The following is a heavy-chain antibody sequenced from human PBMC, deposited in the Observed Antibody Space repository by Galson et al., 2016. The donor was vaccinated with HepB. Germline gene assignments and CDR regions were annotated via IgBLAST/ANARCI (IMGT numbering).Heavy chain of an antibody. J-gene: IGHJ5*02. CDR2: INVYNGHT. V-gene: IGHV1-18*01. Sequence: SGFGFTSYGISWVRQAPGQGLEWMGWINVYNGHTNYAQKFQGRVTMTTDISTSTAYMELRSLRSDDTAVYYCARAWGNWFDPWGQGSLVTVSS. CDR1: GFGFTSYG. D-gene: IGHD3-16*01. CDR3: ARAWGNWFDP.